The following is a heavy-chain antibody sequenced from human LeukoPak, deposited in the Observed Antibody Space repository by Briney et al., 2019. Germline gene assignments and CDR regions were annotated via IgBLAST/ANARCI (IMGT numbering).Heavy chain of an antibody. V-gene: IGHV3-30*18. Sequence: GGSLRLSCAASGFTFSSYGMLWVRQAPGKGLEWVAVISYDGSNKYYADSVKGRFTISRDNSKNTLYLQMNSLRAEDTAVYYCAKLSQNSPIDYWGQGTLVTVSS. CDR1: GFTFSSYG. J-gene: IGHJ4*02. CDR3: AKLSQNSPIDY. D-gene: IGHD1-7*01. CDR2: ISYDGSNK.